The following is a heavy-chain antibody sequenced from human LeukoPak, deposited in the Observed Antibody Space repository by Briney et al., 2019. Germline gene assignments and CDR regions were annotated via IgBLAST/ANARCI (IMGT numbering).Heavy chain of an antibody. J-gene: IGHJ4*02. D-gene: IGHD2-2*01. Sequence: GGSLRLSCAASGFTFSSYWMSWVRQAPGKGLEWVANIKQDGSEKYYVDSVKGRFTISRDNAKSSLYLQMNSLRAEDTVVYYCARDGALVAYDYWGQGTLVTVSS. CDR3: ARDGALVAYDY. V-gene: IGHV3-7*01. CDR1: GFTFSSYW. CDR2: IKQDGSEK.